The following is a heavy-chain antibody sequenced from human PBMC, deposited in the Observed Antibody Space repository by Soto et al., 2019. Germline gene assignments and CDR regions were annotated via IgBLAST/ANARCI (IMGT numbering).Heavy chain of an antibody. CDR2: IYYSGS. J-gene: IGHJ4*02. D-gene: IGHD5-18*01. CDR3: ALGGYNYGRPFDF. Sequence: LSLTCNVSGGSISNFHLSWIRQPPGKGLEWIGYIYYSGSYYNPSLTSRVSMSLDKSKNQFSLHLKSVTAADTALYFCALGGYNYGRPFDFWGQGTRVTVSS. V-gene: IGHV4-59*01. CDR1: GGSISNFH.